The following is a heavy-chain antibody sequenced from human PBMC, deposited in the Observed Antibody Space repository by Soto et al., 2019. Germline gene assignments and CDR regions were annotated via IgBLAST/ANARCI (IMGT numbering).Heavy chain of an antibody. CDR3: RRSSRYGTHV. J-gene: IGHJ6*02. Sequence: QLQLQESGPGLVKPSETLSLTCSVSGGSIRSSSYWGWIRQPPGKGLEWIGSIYSTGSTYYNPSLKSPVTISVDTSKNQFSLNLISVTAADTAVYYCRRSSRYGTHVWGQGTALTVSS. D-gene: IGHD2-8*01. CDR2: IYSTGST. V-gene: IGHV4-39*01. CDR1: GGSIRSSSY.